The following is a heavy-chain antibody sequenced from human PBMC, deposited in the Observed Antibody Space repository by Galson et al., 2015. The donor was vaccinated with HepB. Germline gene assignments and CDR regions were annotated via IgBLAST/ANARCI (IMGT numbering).Heavy chain of an antibody. V-gene: IGHV3-7*01. J-gene: IGHJ3*02. CDR3: ARAGEPYQLLEAGAFDI. Sequence: SLRLSCAASGFTFSSYWMSWVRQAPGKGLEWVANIKQDGSEKYYVDSVKGRFTISRDNAKNSLYLQMNSLRAEDTAVYYCARAGEPYQLLEAGAFDIWGQGTMVTVSS. D-gene: IGHD2-2*01. CDR2: IKQDGSEK. CDR1: GFTFSSYW.